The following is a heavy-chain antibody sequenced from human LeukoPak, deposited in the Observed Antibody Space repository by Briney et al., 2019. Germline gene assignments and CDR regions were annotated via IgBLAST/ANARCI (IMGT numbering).Heavy chain of an antibody. Sequence: GGSLRLSCVASGFPFSSYWMTWVRQAPGKGLEWVANIKQDGSKKSYVDSVKGRFTISRDNAKNSLYLQMNSLRAEDTAVYYCARDIAAAGLDYWGQGTLVTVSS. CDR2: IKQDGSKK. D-gene: IGHD6-13*01. V-gene: IGHV3-7*01. J-gene: IGHJ4*02. CDR1: GFPFSSYW. CDR3: ARDIAAAGLDY.